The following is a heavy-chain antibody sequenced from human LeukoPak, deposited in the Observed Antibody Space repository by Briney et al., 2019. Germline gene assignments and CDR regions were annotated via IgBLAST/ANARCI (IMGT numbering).Heavy chain of an antibody. Sequence: GGSLRLSCAASGFTFSDYAMHWVRQAPGKGLEWVAVISYDGSNKYYADSVKGRFTISRDNSKKTLSLQMNSLRAEDTAVYYCAREISGYSHWGEGTLVTVSS. CDR1: GFTFSDYA. V-gene: IGHV3-30-3*01. CDR3: AREISGYSH. J-gene: IGHJ1*01. CDR2: ISYDGSNK. D-gene: IGHD3-22*01.